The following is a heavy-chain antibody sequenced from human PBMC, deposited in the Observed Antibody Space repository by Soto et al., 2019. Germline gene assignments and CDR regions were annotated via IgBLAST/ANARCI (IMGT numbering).Heavy chain of an antibody. CDR2: VYYRGRS. CDR1: GGSVINSNYY. V-gene: IGHV4-39*01. Sequence: SETLSLTCTVSGGSVINSNYYCGWIRQSQGKGLEWMGSVYYRGRSYSKSSVKSRVTISVDTSKNQFSLNLNSVTASDTAVYYCVSQRTSVLTQAYFDYWGPGALVTVSS. J-gene: IGHJ4*02. CDR3: VSQRTSVLTQAYFDY. D-gene: IGHD2-8*01.